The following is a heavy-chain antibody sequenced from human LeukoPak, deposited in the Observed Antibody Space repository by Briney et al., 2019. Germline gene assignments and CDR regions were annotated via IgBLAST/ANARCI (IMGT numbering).Heavy chain of an antibody. CDR2: IYYSGST. V-gene: IGHV4-59*08. CDR3: ARQLGYCSSTSCYSDYHYYYGMDV. Sequence: SETLSLTCTVSGGSISSYYWSWIRQPPGKGLEWIGYIYYSGSTNYNPSLKSRVTISVDTSKNQFSLKLSSVTAADTAVYYCARQLGYCSSTSCYSDYHYYYGMDVWGQGTTVTVSS. D-gene: IGHD2-2*01. J-gene: IGHJ6*02. CDR1: GGSISSYY.